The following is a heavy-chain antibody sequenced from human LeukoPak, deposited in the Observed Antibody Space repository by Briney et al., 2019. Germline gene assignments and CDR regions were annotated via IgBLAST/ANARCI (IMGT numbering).Heavy chain of an antibody. V-gene: IGHV3-7*01. Sequence: GGSLRLSCAASGFTFSNYWMSWVRQAPGKGLEWVANIKQDGSEKYYVDSVKGRFTISRDNAKNSLYLQMNSLRAEDTAVYYCASSGYYFYYFDYWGQGTLVTVSS. CDR2: IKQDGSEK. CDR3: ASSGYYFYYFDY. D-gene: IGHD3-22*01. CDR1: GFTFSNYW. J-gene: IGHJ4*02.